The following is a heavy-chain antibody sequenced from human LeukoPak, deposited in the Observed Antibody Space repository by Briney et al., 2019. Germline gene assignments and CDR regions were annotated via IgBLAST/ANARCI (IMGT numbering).Heavy chain of an antibody. CDR3: ARDNTKLVVPAAIWGKWFDP. J-gene: IGHJ5*02. V-gene: IGHV1-2*02. Sequence: ASVKVSCKASGYTFTGYYMHWVRQAPGQGLEGMGWINPNSGGTNYAQKFQGRVTMTRDTSISTAYMELSRLRSDDMAVYYCARDNTKLVVPAAIWGKWFDPWGQGTLVTVSS. CDR1: GYTFTGYY. CDR2: INPNSGGT. D-gene: IGHD2-2*01.